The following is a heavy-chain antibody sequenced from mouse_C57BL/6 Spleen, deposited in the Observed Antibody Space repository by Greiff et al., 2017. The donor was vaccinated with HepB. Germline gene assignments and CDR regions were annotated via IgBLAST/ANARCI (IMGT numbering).Heavy chain of an antibody. CDR1: GFTFSSYA. J-gene: IGHJ2*01. V-gene: IGHV5-9-1*02. D-gene: IGHD2-5*01. CDR3: TRETYYSNFDY. CDR2: ISSGGDYI. Sequence: EVQLQESGEGLVKPGGSLKLSCAASGFTFSSYAMSWVRQTPEKRLEWVAYISSGGDYIYYADTVKGRFTISRDNARNTLYLQMSSLKSEDTAMYYCTRETYYSNFDYWGQGTTLTVSS.